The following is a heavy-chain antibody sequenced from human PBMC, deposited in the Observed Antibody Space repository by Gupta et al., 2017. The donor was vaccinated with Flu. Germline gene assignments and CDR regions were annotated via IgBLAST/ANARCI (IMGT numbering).Heavy chain of an antibody. CDR2: IYYSGTT. V-gene: IGHV4-59*01. CDR1: GGSLSSNY. CDR3: ARGPESGFDGFDY. Sequence: QVQLQESGPGLVKPSETLSLICSVSGGSLSSNYWSWIRQPPGKGLEWVGYIYYSGTTRYSASLKGRVTISVDRSKNQFSLKLRYLSVADTAVYYCARGPESGFDGFDYWGQGNLVTVSS. J-gene: IGHJ4*02. D-gene: IGHD5-12*01.